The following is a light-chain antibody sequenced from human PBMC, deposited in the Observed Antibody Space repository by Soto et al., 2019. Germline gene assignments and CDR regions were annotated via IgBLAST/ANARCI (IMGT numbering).Light chain of an antibody. CDR1: QSVNKW. V-gene: IGKV1-5*01. Sequence: DIQMTQSPSTLSASVGDRVTITCRASQSVNKWLAWFQQKPGKVPKLLIFDASTLQTGVPSRFGGGGSGTEFTLTISGLQPDDFATYYCQQYWTFGQGTKVDIK. CDR2: DAS. J-gene: IGKJ1*01. CDR3: QQYWT.